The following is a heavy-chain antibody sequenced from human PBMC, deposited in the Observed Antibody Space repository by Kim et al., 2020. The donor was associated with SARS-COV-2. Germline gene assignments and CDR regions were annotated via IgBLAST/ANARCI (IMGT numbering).Heavy chain of an antibody. Sequence: GGSLRLSCAASGFTFSSSAMSWVRQAPGKGLEWVSAISGSGGSTYYADSVKGRFTISRDNSKNTLYLQMNSLRAEDTAVYYCAKDVTMIVVGDAFDIWGQGTMVTVSS. CDR3: AKDVTMIVVGDAFDI. D-gene: IGHD3-22*01. V-gene: IGHV3-23*01. CDR2: ISGSGGST. CDR1: GFTFSSSA. J-gene: IGHJ3*02.